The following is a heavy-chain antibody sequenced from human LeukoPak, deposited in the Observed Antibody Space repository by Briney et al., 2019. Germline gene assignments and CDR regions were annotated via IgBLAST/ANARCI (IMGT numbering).Heavy chain of an antibody. Sequence: GGSLRLSCVASGFSFSDSVIHWVRQAPGKGLEWVAVISHDVKTTYYADSAKGRFTISRDNSKNTLYLQMNSLRAEDTAVYYCARDPPGYSSGWYGDYWGQGTLVTVSS. D-gene: IGHD6-19*01. CDR2: ISHDVKTT. J-gene: IGHJ4*02. V-gene: IGHV3-30*04. CDR1: GFSFSDSV. CDR3: ARDPPGYSSGWYGDY.